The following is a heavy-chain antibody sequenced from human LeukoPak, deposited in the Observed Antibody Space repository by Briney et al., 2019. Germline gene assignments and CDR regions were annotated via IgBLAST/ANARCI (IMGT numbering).Heavy chain of an antibody. V-gene: IGHV3-23*01. D-gene: IGHD6-19*01. Sequence: PGGSLRLSCAASGFTFSSYAMSWVRQAPGKGLEWVSAISGSGGSTYYADSVKGRFTISRDNSKNTLYLQMNSLRAEDTAVYYCAKVGSRRSAGTLTPDYWGQGTLVTVSS. J-gene: IGHJ4*02. CDR1: GFTFSSYA. CDR3: AKVGSRRSAGTLTPDY. CDR2: ISGSGGST.